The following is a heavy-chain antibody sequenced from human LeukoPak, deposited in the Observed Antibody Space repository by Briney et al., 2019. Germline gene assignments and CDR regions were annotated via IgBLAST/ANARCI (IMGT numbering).Heavy chain of an antibody. V-gene: IGHV5-51*01. J-gene: IGHJ4*02. CDR1: GYSFTSYW. Sequence: GESLKISCKGSGYSFTSYWIAWVRQMPGKGLEWMGIIYPGDSDTRYSPSFQGQVTISADKSITTAYLQWSSLKASDTAIYYCARYLHYATFFDYWGQGTLVTVSS. CDR3: ARYLHYATFFDY. CDR2: IYPGDSDT. D-gene: IGHD3-16*01.